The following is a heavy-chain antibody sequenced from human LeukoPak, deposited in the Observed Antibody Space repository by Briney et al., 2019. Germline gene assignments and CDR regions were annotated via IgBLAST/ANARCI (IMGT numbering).Heavy chain of an antibody. V-gene: IGHV3-11*03. D-gene: IGHD5-18*01. CDR3: ARYGYGCGKPIDF. Sequence: GGSLRLSCAASGFTFSDYYMTWIRQAPGKGLEWVSYISDSGSATNYADSVKGRFTISRDNAKNSLYLQMIGLRVDDTGVYYCARYGYGCGKPIDFWGQGILVTVSS. CDR1: GFTFSDYY. J-gene: IGHJ4*02. CDR2: ISDSGSAT.